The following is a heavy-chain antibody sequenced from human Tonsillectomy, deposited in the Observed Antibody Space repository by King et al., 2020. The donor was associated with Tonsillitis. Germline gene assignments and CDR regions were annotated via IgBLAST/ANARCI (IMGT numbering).Heavy chain of an antibody. CDR2: IIPILGIA. J-gene: IGHJ4*02. Sequence: VQLVQSGAEVKKPGSSVKVSCKASGGTFSSYAFSWVRQAPGQGLEWMGRIIPILGIANYAQRFQGRVTITADKTTSTAYMELSSLRSEDAAVYYCARDNGPVQLGYWGQGTLVTVSS. D-gene: IGHD1-1*01. V-gene: IGHV1-69*04. CDR3: ARDNGPVQLGY. CDR1: GGTFSSYA.